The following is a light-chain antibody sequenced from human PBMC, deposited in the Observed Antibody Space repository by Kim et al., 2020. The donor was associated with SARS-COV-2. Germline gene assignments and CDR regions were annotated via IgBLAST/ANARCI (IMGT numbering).Light chain of an antibody. CDR1: KLGDKF. CDR2: QDK. CDR3: QAWDRGIVI. J-gene: IGLJ2*01. Sequence: SVSPGQTASITCSGDKLGDKFACWYQQKPGQSPVLVIYQDKNRPSGIPERFSGSNSGNTATLTISGTQAMDEADYYCQAWDRGIVIFGGGTQLTVL. V-gene: IGLV3-1*01.